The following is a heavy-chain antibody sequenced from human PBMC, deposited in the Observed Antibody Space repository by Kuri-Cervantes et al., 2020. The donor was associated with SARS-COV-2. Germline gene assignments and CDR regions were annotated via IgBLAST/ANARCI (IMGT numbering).Heavy chain of an antibody. J-gene: IGHJ3*02. Sequence: SETLSLTCVVYGRSWSWIRQPPGKGREWIGEINHSGSTNYKPSLKSRVTISVDTSKNQFSLNLSSVTAADTAVYYCARDCGSSGYYCAFDIWGQGTMVTVSS. CDR3: ARDCGSSGYYCAFDI. CDR2: INHSGST. V-gene: IGHV4-34*01. CDR1: GRS. D-gene: IGHD3-22*01.